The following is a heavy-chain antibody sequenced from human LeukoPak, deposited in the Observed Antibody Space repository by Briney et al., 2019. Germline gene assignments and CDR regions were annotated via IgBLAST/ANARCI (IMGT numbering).Heavy chain of an antibody. CDR3: ARDNSVGDSAWWFDP. CDR1: GYTFTSYY. Sequence: RGASVKVSCKASGYTFTSYYMHWVRQAPGQGLEWMGLINPTGGSTGYAQKFQGRVTMTRDMSTSTDYMELSSLRSEDTAIYYCARDNSVGDSAWWFDPWGQGTLVTVSS. D-gene: IGHD5-12*01. V-gene: IGHV1-46*01. CDR2: INPTGGST. J-gene: IGHJ5*02.